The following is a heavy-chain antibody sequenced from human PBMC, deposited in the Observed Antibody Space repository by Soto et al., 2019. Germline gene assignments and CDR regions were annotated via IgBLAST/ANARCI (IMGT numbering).Heavy chain of an antibody. CDR1: GGSVSSGSYY. Sequence: SETLSLTCTVSGGSVSSGSYYWSWIRQPPGKGLDWIGYIYYSGSTNYNPSLKSRVTMSVDTSKNQFSLKLSSVTAADTAVYYCASSFHRRYFDYWGQGTLVTVS. CDR3: ASSFHRRYFDY. J-gene: IGHJ4*02. V-gene: IGHV4-61*01. CDR2: IYYSGST.